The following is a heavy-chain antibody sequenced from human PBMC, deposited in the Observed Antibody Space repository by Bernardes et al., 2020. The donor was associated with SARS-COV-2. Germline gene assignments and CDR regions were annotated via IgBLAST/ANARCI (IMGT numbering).Heavy chain of an antibody. J-gene: IGHJ4*02. CDR2: ISDDGGST. D-gene: IGHD3-22*01. CDR3: ARRAEKISGYVHRYFDY. CDR1: GFTFSSSG. Sequence: GGSLRLSCAASGFTFSSSGMSWVRQAPGKGLEWVSAISDDGGSTKYTDSVKGRFTISRDNSKNTLYLRMNSLRAEDTAVYYCARRAEKISGYVHRYFDYWGQGTLVTVSS. V-gene: IGHV3-23*01.